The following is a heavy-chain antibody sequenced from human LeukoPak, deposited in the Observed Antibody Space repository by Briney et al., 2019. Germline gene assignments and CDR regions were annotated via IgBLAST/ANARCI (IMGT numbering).Heavy chain of an antibody. J-gene: IGHJ4*02. CDR1: GFTFSSYA. Sequence: PGGSLRLSCAASGFTFSSYAMSSVRQAPGEGLEWVSAFSGGGGSTYYADSVKGRFTISRDNSQNTLYLQMNSLRAEDTAIYYCARSGYNRFDYWGQGTLVTVSS. CDR2: FSGGGGST. V-gene: IGHV3-23*01. D-gene: IGHD5-24*01. CDR3: ARSGYNRFDY.